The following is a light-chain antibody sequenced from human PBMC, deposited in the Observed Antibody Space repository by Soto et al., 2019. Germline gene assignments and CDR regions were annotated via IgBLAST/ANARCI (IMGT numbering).Light chain of an antibody. CDR2: EAS. CDR1: QSIYNW. CDR3: QQYNSYSYT. Sequence: DFQMTQSPSTLSASVGDRVAITCRASQSIYNWLAWYQQKPGKAPKLLIYEASNLQSGVPSRFSGSGSGTEFILTISSLQPDDFATYYCQQYNSYSYTFGQGTKVDIK. V-gene: IGKV1-5*03. J-gene: IGKJ2*01.